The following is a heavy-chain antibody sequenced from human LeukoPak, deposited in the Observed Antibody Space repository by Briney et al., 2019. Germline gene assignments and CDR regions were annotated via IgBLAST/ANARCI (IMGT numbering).Heavy chain of an antibody. D-gene: IGHD7-27*01. CDR2: IYCSGST. CDR1: GGSISSYY. Sequence: SETLSLTCTVSGGSISSYYWSWIRQPPGKGLEWIGYIYCSGSTNYNPSLKSRVTISVDTSKNQFSLKLSSVTAADTAVYYCARQEGWGHAFDIWGQGTMVTVSS. J-gene: IGHJ3*02. CDR3: ARQEGWGHAFDI. V-gene: IGHV4-59*08.